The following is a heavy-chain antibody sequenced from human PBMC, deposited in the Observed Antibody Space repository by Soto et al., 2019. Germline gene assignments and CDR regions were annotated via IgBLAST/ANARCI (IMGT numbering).Heavy chain of an antibody. CDR2: IYWDDDK. V-gene: IGHV2-5*02. D-gene: IGHD3-16*01. CDR1: GFSPITSGVG. J-gene: IGHJ5*02. Sequence: QITLKESGPPLVKPTQTLTLTCTSSGFSPITSGVGVGWIRQPPGKALEWLALIYWDDDKRYSPSLKSRLTITKDTSKNQVVLTMTNMDPVDTATHYCAHIVTGCFTWGRGALVTVSS. CDR3: AHIVTGCFT.